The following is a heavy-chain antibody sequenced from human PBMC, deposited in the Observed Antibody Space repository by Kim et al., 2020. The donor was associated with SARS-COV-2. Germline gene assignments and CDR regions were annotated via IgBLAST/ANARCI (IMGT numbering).Heavy chain of an antibody. V-gene: IGHV3-74*01. J-gene: IGHJ4*02. CDR3: ARRAYSSGWWYFDY. D-gene: IGHD6-19*01. Sequence: AVSVKVRFTSTRDNAKNTLYLELNSLRAEDTAVYYCARRAYSSGWWYFDYWGQGTLVTVSS.